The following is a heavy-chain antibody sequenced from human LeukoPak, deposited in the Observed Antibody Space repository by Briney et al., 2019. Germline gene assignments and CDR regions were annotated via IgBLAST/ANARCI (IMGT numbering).Heavy chain of an antibody. V-gene: IGHV3-23*01. CDR3: AKEVARFGEPPYDY. J-gene: IGHJ4*02. CDR2: FRSGVST. Sequence: GGSLRLSCAASGFTFSSYSMNWVRQAPGKGLEWVSGFRSGVSTFYTDSVKGRFTISRDNSKNTLYLQMNSLRADDTAVYYCAKEVARFGEPPYDYWGPGTLVTVSS. CDR1: GFTFSSYS. D-gene: IGHD3-10*01.